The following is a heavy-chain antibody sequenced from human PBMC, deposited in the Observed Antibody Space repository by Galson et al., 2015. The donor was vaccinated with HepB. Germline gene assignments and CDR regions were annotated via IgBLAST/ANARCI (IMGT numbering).Heavy chain of an antibody. CDR2: IWYDGSNK. Sequence: SLRLSCAASGFTFSSYGMHWVRQAPGKGLEWVAVIWYDGSNKYYADSVKGRFTISGDSSKNTLYLQMNSLRAEDTAVYYCARSNSYQEDMWLGKLDIWGQGTMVTVSS. CDR1: GFTFSSYG. D-gene: IGHD6-19*01. CDR3: ARSNSYQEDMWLGKLDI. V-gene: IGHV3-33*01. J-gene: IGHJ3*02.